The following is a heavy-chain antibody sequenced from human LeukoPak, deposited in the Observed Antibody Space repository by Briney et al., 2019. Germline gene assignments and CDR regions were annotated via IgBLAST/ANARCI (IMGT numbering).Heavy chain of an antibody. D-gene: IGHD3-3*01. CDR1: GFTSSSYG. CDR2: IWYDGSNK. CDR3: AKIRFLEEGVFDI. Sequence: HPGRSLRLSCAASGFTSSSYGMHWVRQAPGKGLEWVAVIWYDGSNKYYADSVKGRFTISRDNSKNTLYLQMNSLRAEDTAVYYCAKIRFLEEGVFDIWGQGTMVTVSS. J-gene: IGHJ3*02. V-gene: IGHV3-33*06.